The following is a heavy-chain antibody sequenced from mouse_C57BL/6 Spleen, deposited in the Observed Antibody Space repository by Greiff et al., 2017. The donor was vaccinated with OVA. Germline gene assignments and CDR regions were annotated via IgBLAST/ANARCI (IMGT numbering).Heavy chain of an antibody. D-gene: IGHD1-1*01. CDR2: IDPNSGGT. V-gene: IGHV1-72*01. CDR1: GYTFTSYW. Sequence: QVQLQQPGAELVKPGASVKLSCKASGYTFTSYWMHWVKQRPGRGLEWIGGIDPNSGGTTYNEKFKSKATLTVDKPSSTAYMQLSSLTSEDSAVYYCARSGGSPAWFAYWGQGTLVTVSA. J-gene: IGHJ3*01. CDR3: ARSGGSPAWFAY.